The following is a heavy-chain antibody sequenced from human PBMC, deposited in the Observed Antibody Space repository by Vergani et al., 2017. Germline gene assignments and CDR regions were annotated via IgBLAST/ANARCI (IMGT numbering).Heavy chain of an antibody. Sequence: EVQLVESGGGLVQPGGSLRLSCAASGFTFSSYSMNWVRQAPGKGLEWVSSISSSSSYIYYADSVKGRFTISRDNAKNSLYLQMNSLRAEYTAVYYCARDLFYYVSSGYYSGFFDYWGQGTLVTVSS. CDR2: ISSSSSYI. D-gene: IGHD3-22*01. CDR3: ARDLFYYVSSGYYSGFFDY. V-gene: IGHV3-21*01. J-gene: IGHJ4*02. CDR1: GFTFSSYS.